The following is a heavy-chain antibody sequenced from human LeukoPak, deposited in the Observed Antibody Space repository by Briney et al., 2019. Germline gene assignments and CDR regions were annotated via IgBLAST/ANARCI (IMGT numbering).Heavy chain of an antibody. CDR3: ASGGNIVVVPAATDAFDI. CDR2: IYYSGST. D-gene: IGHD2-2*01. Sequence: SETLSLTCTVSGGSISSYYWSWIRQPPGKGLEWIGYIYYSGSTNYNPYLKSRVTISVDTSKNQFSLKLSSVTAADTAVYYCASGGNIVVVPAATDAFDIWGQGTMVTVSS. CDR1: GGSISSYY. V-gene: IGHV4-59*08. J-gene: IGHJ3*02.